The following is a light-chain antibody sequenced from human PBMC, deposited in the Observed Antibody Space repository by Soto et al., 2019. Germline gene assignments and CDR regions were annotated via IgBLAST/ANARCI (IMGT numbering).Light chain of an antibody. J-gene: IGKJ1*01. CDR2: QVS. V-gene: IGKV2-24*01. CDR1: QILVHRDGNTY. Sequence: IVLTQTPLSSPVTLGQPSSISCSSSQILVHRDGNTYLSWLHQRSGQPPRLLIYQVSNRFSGVHDRFTGSGAGTDFTLKSSRVEAEDVGIYYCMQAKPACAFGQGTKV. CDR3: MQAKPACA.